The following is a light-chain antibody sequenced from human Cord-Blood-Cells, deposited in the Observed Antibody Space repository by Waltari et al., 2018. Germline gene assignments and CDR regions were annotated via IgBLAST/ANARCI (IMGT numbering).Light chain of an antibody. CDR1: QSVSSN. Sequence: EIVMTQSPATLSVSPGERATLSCRASQSVSSNLDWYQQKPGQAPRLLIYGASTRATGIPVRFSVSGSGTEFTLTISSLQSEDFALYYCQQYNNWPALIFGGGTKVEIK. J-gene: IGKJ4*01. CDR2: GAS. CDR3: QQYNNWPALI. V-gene: IGKV3-15*01.